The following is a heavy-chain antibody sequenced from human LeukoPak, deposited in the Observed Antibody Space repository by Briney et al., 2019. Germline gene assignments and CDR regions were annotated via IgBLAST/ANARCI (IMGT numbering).Heavy chain of an antibody. CDR2: ISSRSSYI. V-gene: IGHV3-21*01. CDR3: ARDDFGGDFDF. D-gene: IGHD4-23*01. Sequence: PGGSLRRSCAASGFTFSSYSMNWLRQTPGKGLEWVSSISSRSSYIYYGDSVKGRFTISRDNAKSSLFLQMNSLRAQDTAIYYCARDDFGGDFDFWGQGTLVTVSS. J-gene: IGHJ4*02. CDR1: GFTFSSYS.